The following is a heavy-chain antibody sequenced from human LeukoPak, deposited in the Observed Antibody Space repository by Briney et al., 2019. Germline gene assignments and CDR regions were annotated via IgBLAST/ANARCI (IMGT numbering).Heavy chain of an antibody. CDR1: GYTFTSYD. J-gene: IGHJ4*02. V-gene: IGHV1-8*01. CDR2: MNPNSGNT. Sequence: ASVKVSCKASGYTFTSYDINWVRQATGQGLEWMGWMNPNSGNTGYAQKFQGRVTMTRNNSISTAYMELSSLRSEDTAVYYCASFQRAHPWFDYWGQGTLVTVSS. CDR3: ASFQRAHPWFDY.